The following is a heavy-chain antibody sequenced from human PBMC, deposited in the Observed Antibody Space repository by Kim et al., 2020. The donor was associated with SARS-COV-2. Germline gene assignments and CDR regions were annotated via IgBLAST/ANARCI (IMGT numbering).Heavy chain of an antibody. D-gene: IGHD5-18*01. CDR1: GFTFRSYS. CDR3: ASQLGDSFHYYYYGMDV. Sequence: GWSLRLSCAASGFTFRSYSMNWVRQAPGKGLEWVSYISSSSSTIYYADSVKGRFTISRDNAKNSLYLQMNSLRDEDTAVYYCASQLGDSFHYYYYGMDVWGQGTTVTVSS. J-gene: IGHJ6*02. V-gene: IGHV3-48*02. CDR2: ISSSSSTI.